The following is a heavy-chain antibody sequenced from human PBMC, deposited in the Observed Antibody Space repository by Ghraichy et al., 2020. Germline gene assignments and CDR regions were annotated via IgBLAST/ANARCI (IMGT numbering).Heavy chain of an antibody. D-gene: IGHD2-2*01. J-gene: IGHJ5*02. CDR1: GGSISSGAYY. Sequence: SETLSLTCTVSGGSISSGAYYWSWIRQHPGKGLEWIGYIYYSGSTDYNPSLRSRVTISVDTSKNQFSLKLSSVTAADTAVYYCARGGLVVVPAAMHNWFDPWGQGTLVTVSS. V-gene: IGHV4-31*03. CDR2: IYYSGST. CDR3: ARGGLVVVPAAMHNWFDP.